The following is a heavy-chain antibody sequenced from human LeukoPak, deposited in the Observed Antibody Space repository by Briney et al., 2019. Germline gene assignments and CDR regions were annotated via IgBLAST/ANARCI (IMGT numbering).Heavy chain of an antibody. D-gene: IGHD3-10*01. J-gene: IGHJ4*02. CDR1: GFTFSSYS. V-gene: IGHV3-21*01. Sequence: GGSLRLSCAAAGFTFSSYSMNWVRQAPGKGLDWVSSISSSSSYIYYADSVKGRFTISRDNAKDSLYLQMNSLRAEDTAVYYCARDAMVRGVIPLDYWGQGTLVTVSS. CDR2: ISSSSSYI. CDR3: ARDAMVRGVIPLDY.